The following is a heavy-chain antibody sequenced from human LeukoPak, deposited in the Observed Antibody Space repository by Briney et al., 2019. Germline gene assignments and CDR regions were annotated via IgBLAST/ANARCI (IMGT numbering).Heavy chain of an antibody. CDR3: AREGRGVRGVRVSYYYCMDV. CDR2: INHSGST. D-gene: IGHD3-10*02. Sequence: SETLSLTCAVYGGSFSGYYWSWIRQPPGKGLEWIGEINHSGSTNYNPSLKSRVTISVDTSNNQFSLKLTSVTVADTAVYYCAREGRGVRGVRVSYYYCMDVWGKGTPVTISS. J-gene: IGHJ6*03. V-gene: IGHV4-34*01. CDR1: GGSFSGYY.